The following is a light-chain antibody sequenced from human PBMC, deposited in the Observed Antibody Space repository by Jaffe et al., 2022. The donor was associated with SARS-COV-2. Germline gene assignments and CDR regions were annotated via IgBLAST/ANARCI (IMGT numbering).Light chain of an antibody. V-gene: IGKV1-39*01. Sequence: DIQMTQSPSSLSASVGDRVTITCRASQSISSYLNWFQHKPGKTPKLLIFGASSLQSGVPSRFSGSGSGTDFTLTISSLQPEDFATYFCQQTYTALYTFGQGTKLEIK. CDR3: QQTYTALYT. CDR1: QSISSY. J-gene: IGKJ2*01. CDR2: GAS.